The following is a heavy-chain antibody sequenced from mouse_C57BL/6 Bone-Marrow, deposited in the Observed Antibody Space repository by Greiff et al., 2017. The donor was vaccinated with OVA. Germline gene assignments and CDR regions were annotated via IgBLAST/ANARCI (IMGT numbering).Heavy chain of an antibody. CDR2: IWTGGGT. Sequence: QVQLKESGPGLVAPSQSLSITCTVSGFSLTSYAISWVRQPPGKGLEWLGVIWTGGGTNYNSALKSRLSISKDNSKSQVFLKMNSLQTDDTARYYCARLLYYGSSYEGYFDDWGQGTTLTVAS. D-gene: IGHD1-1*01. CDR1: GFSLTSYA. CDR3: ARLLYYGSSYEGYFDD. J-gene: IGHJ2*01. V-gene: IGHV2-9-1*01.